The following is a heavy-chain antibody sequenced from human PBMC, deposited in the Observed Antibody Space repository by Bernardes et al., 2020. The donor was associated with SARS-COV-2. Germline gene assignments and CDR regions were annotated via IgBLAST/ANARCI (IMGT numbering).Heavy chain of an antibody. D-gene: IGHD2-2*02. CDR2: INPNSGGT. CDR3: ARSTSCYTCYYYYYMDV. V-gene: IGHV1-2*02. Sequence: ASVKVSCKASGYTFTGYYMHWVRQAPGQGLEWMGWINPNSGGTNYAQKFQGRVTMTRDTSISTAYMELSRLRSDDTAVYYCARSTSCYTCYYYYYMDVWGKGTTVTVSS. CDR1: GYTFTGYY. J-gene: IGHJ6*03.